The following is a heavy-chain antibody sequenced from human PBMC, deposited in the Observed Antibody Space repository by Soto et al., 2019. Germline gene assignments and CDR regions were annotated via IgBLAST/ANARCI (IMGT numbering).Heavy chain of an antibody. V-gene: IGHV3-23*01. D-gene: IGHD3-22*01. CDR2: ISDTGGST. CDR1: GFAFSNYA. Sequence: GSLRLSCAASGFAFSNYAMSWVRQAPGKGLEWVSGISDTGGSTYYADSVKGRFTISRDNSKNTLYLQMNSLRAEDTAVYYCASRNYYDSSGFYYYYHFDYWGQGTLVTV. CDR3: ASRNYYDSSGFYYYYHFDY. J-gene: IGHJ4*02.